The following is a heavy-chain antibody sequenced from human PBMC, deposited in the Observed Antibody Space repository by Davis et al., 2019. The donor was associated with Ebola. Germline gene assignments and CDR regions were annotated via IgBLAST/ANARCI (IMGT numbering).Heavy chain of an antibody. J-gene: IGHJ4*02. Sequence: PGGSLRLSCAASGFTVSSNYMSWVRQAPGQGLDWVSVIYSGGSTYYADSVKGRFTISRDNAKNSLYLQMNSLRAEDTAVYYCARGGPYAVRGNIWGQGTLVTVSS. V-gene: IGHV3-66*01. CDR1: GFTVSSNY. CDR3: ARGGPYAVRGNI. CDR2: IYSGGST. D-gene: IGHD3-10*01.